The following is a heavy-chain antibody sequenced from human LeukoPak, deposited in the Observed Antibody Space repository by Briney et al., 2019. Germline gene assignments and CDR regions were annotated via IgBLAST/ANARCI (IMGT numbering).Heavy chain of an antibody. V-gene: IGHV3-48*03. Sequence: GGSLRLSCAASGFTFSSYEMNWVRQAPGKGLEWVSYISSSGSTIYYADSVKGRFTISRDNAKNSLYLQMNSLRAEDTAVYYCVKSGWRDYYYYMDVWGKGTTVTVSS. CDR1: GFTFSSYE. CDR3: VKSGWRDYYYYMDV. CDR2: ISSSGSTI. D-gene: IGHD6-19*01. J-gene: IGHJ6*03.